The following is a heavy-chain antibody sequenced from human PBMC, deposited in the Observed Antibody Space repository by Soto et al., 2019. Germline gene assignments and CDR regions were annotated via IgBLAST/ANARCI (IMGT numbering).Heavy chain of an antibody. CDR2: IYGNGRST. J-gene: IGHJ4*02. D-gene: IGHD1-26*01. CDR1: GFTFSIYT. CDR3: AKDFTPDSRWDIVY. V-gene: IGHV3-23*01. Sequence: EVQLLESGGGLVQPAGSLRLSCAASGFTFSIYTMSWFRQAPGKGLEWVSSIYGNGRSTFYSASVKGRFTISRDNSGNTVYLQMSSLRAEDTAIYYCAKDFTPDSRWDIVYWGQGSLVTVSS.